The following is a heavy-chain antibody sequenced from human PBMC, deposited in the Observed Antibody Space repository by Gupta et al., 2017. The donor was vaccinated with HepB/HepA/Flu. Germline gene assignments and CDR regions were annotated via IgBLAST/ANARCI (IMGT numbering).Heavy chain of an antibody. J-gene: IGHJ6*03. D-gene: IGHD2-21*01. V-gene: IGHV4-39*01. Sequence: QLQLQESGPGLVKPSETLSLTCTVSGGSISSSSYYWGWIRQPPGKGLEWIGSIYYSGSTYYNPSLKSRVTISVDTSKNQFSLKLSSVTAADTAVYYCARRGGGDRGYYYYYMDVWGKGTTVTVPS. CDR1: GGSISSSSYY. CDR3: ARRGGGDRGYYYYYMDV. CDR2: IYYSGST.